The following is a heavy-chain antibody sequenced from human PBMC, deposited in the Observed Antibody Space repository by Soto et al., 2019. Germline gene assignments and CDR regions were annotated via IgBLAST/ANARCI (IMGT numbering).Heavy chain of an antibody. J-gene: IGHJ4*02. Sequence: PSETLSITCTVSGCSISGGGYYWSWIRQHLGKGLEWIGYIYYSGSTYYNPSLKSRVTISVDTSKNQFSLKLSSVTAADTAVYYCARSITMVRGVNYFDYWGQGTLVTVSS. CDR3: ARSITMVRGVNYFDY. CDR2: IYYSGST. CDR1: GCSISGGGYY. V-gene: IGHV4-31*03. D-gene: IGHD3-10*01.